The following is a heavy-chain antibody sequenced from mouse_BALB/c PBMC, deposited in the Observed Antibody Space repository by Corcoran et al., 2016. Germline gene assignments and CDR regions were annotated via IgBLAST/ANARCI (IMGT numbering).Heavy chain of an antibody. CDR2: INTYTGEP. D-gene: IGHD2-4*01. Sequence: QIQLVQSGPELKKPGETVKISCKASGYTFTNYGMNWVKQAPGKGLKWMGWINTYTGEPTYADDFKGRFAFSLETSASTAYLQINNLKTDDMATYFCASHTRITTRPFAYWGQGTLVTVSA. CDR1: GYTFTNYG. V-gene: IGHV9-1*02. J-gene: IGHJ3*01. CDR3: ASHTRITTRPFAY.